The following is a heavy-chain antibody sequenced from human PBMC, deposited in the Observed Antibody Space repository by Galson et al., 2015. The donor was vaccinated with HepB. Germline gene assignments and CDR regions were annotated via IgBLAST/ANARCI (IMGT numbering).Heavy chain of an antibody. J-gene: IGHJ6*02. CDR3: AIQEYQLLYGGYYYYYGMDV. CDR2: MNPNSGNT. CDR1: GYTFTSYD. D-gene: IGHD2-2*02. Sequence: SVKVSCKASGYTFTSYDINWVRQATGQGLKWMGWMNPNSGNTGYAQKFQGRVTMTRNTSISTAYMELSSLRSEDAAVYYCAIQEYQLLYGGYYYYYGMDVWGQGTTVTVSS. V-gene: IGHV1-8*01.